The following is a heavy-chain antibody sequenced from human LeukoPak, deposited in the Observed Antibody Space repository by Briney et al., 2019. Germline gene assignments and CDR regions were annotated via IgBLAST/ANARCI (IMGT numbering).Heavy chain of an antibody. CDR2: IYTSGST. CDR3: ARDPRTRDYYYYGMDV. Sequence: SETLSLTCAVYGGSFSGYYWSWIRQPPGKGLEWIGRIYTSGSTNYNPSLKSRVTMSVDTSKNQFSLKLSSVTAADTAVYYCARDPRTRDYYYYGMDVWGQGTTVTVSS. CDR1: GGSFSGYY. V-gene: IGHV4-4*07. J-gene: IGHJ6*02.